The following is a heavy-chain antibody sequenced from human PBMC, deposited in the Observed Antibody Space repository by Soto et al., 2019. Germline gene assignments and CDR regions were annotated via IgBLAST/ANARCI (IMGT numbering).Heavy chain of an antibody. V-gene: IGHV1-69*08. D-gene: IGHD2-15*01. J-gene: IGHJ6*02. Sequence: QVQLVQSGAEMKKPGSSVKVSCQASGRTSGSYSINWVRQAPGHGLEWMGRIIPSLGRPNYPQKFQGRVTITEDKSTTTVYMELSSLTSEDTAVYYCAREGGYCSGDSCYRTYHYYGMDVWGQGTTVTVSS. CDR3: AREGGYCSGDSCYRTYHYYGMDV. CDR2: IIPSLGRP. CDR1: GRTSGSYS.